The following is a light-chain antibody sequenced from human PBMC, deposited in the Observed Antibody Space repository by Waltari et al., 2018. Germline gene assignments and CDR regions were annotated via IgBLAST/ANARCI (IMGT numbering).Light chain of an antibody. CDR3: QQYNVWPPEYA. V-gene: IGKV3-15*01. J-gene: IGKJ2*01. CDR2: GAS. CDR1: QFVSNS. Sequence: EMVITQSPATLSVSPGERATLSCRTSQFVSNSLAWYQQKPGQAPRLLLYGASPGATGTPARFSCSGCGTEFTLTISSLESEDFAVYYCQQYNVWPPEYAFGQGTKLEIK.